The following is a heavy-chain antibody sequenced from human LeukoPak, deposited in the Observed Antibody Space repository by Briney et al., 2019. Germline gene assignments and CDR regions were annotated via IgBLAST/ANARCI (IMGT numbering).Heavy chain of an antibody. CDR2: ISSSGSTT. D-gene: IGHD3-22*01. J-gene: IGHJ4*02. V-gene: IGHV3-48*03. CDR1: GFTFSSYE. CDR3: ARVTTNYYDSSGYHGGIFDY. Sequence: GGSLRLSCAASGFTFSSYEMNWVRQAPGKGLEWVSYISSSGSTTYYADSVKGRFTISRDNSKNTLYLQMNSLRAEDTAVYYCARVTTNYYDSSGYHGGIFDYWGQGTLVTVSS.